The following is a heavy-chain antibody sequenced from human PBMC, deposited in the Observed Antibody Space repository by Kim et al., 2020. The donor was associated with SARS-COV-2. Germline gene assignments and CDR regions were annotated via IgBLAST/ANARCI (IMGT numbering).Heavy chain of an antibody. V-gene: IGHV3-64D*06. CDR2: ISTNGDHI. Sequence: GGSLRLSCSASGFTFSSYPMQWVRQAPGRGLEYVSAISTNGDHIYYADSVKGRFTISRDNSKKTLYLQMSSLRPEDTALYYCVKQRISGDGYFDLWGRGT. D-gene: IGHD2-21*02. CDR1: GFTFSSYP. CDR3: VKQRISGDGYFDL. J-gene: IGHJ2*01.